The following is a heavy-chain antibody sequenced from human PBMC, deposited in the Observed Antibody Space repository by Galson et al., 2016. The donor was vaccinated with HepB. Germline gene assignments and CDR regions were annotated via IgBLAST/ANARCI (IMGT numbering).Heavy chain of an antibody. D-gene: IGHD5-24*01. CDR1: GFGFTFSNYA. Sequence: SLRLSCAASGFGFTFSNYAMTWVRQAPGKGLEWVSTISGDTFYADSVKGRFTISRDNFRNTLFLQMNSLRAEDTAVYFCVKDHNLATPGAIPFFDYWGQGTPLSVSS. V-gene: IGHV3-23*01. CDR2: ISGDT. CDR3: VKDHNLATPGAIPFFDY. J-gene: IGHJ4*02.